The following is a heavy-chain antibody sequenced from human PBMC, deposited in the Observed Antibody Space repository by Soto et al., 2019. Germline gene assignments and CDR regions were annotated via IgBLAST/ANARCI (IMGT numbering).Heavy chain of an antibody. Sequence: SETLSLTCAVYGGSFSGYYWSWIRQPPGKGLEWIGEINHSGSTNYNPSLKSRVTISVDTSKNQFSLKLSSVTAADTAVYYCARGGVRYYGSGSYYTPPWGQGTLVT. CDR1: GGSFSGYY. D-gene: IGHD3-10*01. CDR3: ARGGVRYYGSGSYYTPP. CDR2: INHSGST. V-gene: IGHV4-34*01. J-gene: IGHJ5*02.